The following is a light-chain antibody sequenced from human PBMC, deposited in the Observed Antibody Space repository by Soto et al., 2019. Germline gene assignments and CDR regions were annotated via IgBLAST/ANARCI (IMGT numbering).Light chain of an antibody. V-gene: IGKV3-20*01. CDR2: GAS. J-gene: IGKJ1*01. CDR1: QSVSSNF. Sequence: EIVLTQSPGTLSLSPGERATLSCRASQSVSSNFLAWYQQKPGQAPRLLIYGASSRATGIPDRFSGSGSGTDFSLTISRLEPEDFAVYYCQQYGSSPQTFGQGNKVDIK. CDR3: QQYGSSPQT.